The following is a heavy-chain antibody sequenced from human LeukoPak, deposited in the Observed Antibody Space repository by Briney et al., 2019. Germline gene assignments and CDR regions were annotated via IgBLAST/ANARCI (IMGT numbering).Heavy chain of an antibody. Sequence: GGSLRLSCAASGFTFSGSAMNWVRQASGKGLEWVGPIRSKANSYATAYAASVKGRFTISRDDSKNTAYLQMNSLKTEDTAVYYCTTDGDYDMIGYFYMDVWGKGTTVTVSS. CDR2: IRSKANSYAT. CDR3: TTDGDYDMIGYFYMDV. V-gene: IGHV3-73*01. CDR1: GFTFSGSA. D-gene: IGHD4-17*01. J-gene: IGHJ6*03.